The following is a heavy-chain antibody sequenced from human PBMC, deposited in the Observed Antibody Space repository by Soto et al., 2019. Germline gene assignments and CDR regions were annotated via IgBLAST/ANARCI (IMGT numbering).Heavy chain of an antibody. CDR3: AREFSGTSYDAFDI. CDR2: IKQDGSEK. CDR1: GFTFSSYW. J-gene: IGHJ3*02. V-gene: IGHV3-7*01. D-gene: IGHD1-26*01. Sequence: PGGSLRLSCAASGFTFSSYWMSWVRQAPGKGLEWVANIKQDGSEKYYVDSVKGRFTISRDNAKNSLYLQMNSLRAEDTAVYYCAREFSGTSYDAFDIWGQGTMVTVSS.